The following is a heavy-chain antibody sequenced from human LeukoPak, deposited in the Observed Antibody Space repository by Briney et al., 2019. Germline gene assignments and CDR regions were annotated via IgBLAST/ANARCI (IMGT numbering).Heavy chain of an antibody. CDR1: GGTFSSYA. D-gene: IGHD4-17*01. J-gene: IGHJ5*02. V-gene: IGHV1-69*13. Sequence: SVKVSCKASGGTFSSYAISWVRQAPVQGLEWMGGIIPIFGTANYAQKFQGRVTITADESTSTAYMELSSLRSEDTAVYYCAKASDYGDYWFDPWGQGTLVTVSS. CDR2: IIPIFGTA. CDR3: AKASDYGDYWFDP.